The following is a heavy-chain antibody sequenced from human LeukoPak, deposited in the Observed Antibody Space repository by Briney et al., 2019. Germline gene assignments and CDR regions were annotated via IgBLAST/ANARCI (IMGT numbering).Heavy chain of an antibody. CDR1: GYSFTSYW. CDR3: ARLYLPYTSAWYGSAFDI. Sequence: GASLKISCKSSGYSFTSYWIAWVRQMPGKGLEWMGILYPGDSDTRYGPSFQGQVTISADRSITTAYLQWSSLKASDTAMYYCARLYLPYTSAWYGSAFDIWGQGTMVTVSS. J-gene: IGHJ3*02. V-gene: IGHV5-51*01. CDR2: LYPGDSDT. D-gene: IGHD6-13*01.